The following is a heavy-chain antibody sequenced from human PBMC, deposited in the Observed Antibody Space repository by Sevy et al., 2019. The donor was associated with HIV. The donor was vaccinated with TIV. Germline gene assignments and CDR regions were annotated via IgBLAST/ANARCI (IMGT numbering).Heavy chain of an antibody. CDR1: GLTFSSYA. CDR2: ISYDGSDK. V-gene: IGHV3-30*04. J-gene: IGHJ5*02. D-gene: IGHD2-15*01. Sequence: GGSLRLSCAASGLTFSSYAMHWVRQAPGKGLEWVAVISYDGSDKYFADSVKGRFTISRDNSKNTLFLQMNSLRTEDTAVHYCARGPGVVAVAALNWFDPWGQGTLVTVSS. CDR3: ARGPGVVAVAALNWFDP.